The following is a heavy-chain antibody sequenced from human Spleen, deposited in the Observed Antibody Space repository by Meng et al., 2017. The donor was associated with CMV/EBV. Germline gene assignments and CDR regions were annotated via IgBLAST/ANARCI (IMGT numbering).Heavy chain of an antibody. CDR1: RYTVRSYA. D-gene: IGHD3-3*01. CDR3: AKEQLVDDFWSGDFDH. CDR2: ISGGGGRT. V-gene: IGHV3-23*01. Sequence: SRYTVRSYAMRWVHQSPGEGVEWISAISGGGGRTYYADSVKGRFTISRDNSKNTLYLQMNSLRAEDTAVYYCAKEQLVDDFWSGDFDHWGQGTLVTVSS. J-gene: IGHJ5*02.